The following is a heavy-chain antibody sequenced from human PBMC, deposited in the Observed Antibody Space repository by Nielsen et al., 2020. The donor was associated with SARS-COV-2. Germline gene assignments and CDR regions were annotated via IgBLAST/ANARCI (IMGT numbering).Heavy chain of an antibody. V-gene: IGHV1-69*13. D-gene: IGHD3-22*01. Sequence: SVKVSCKASGGIFSSYAISWVRQAPGQGLEWLGGIIPIFDTANYAQRFQGRVTITADEPTSTAYMELNSLRSEDTAVYYCASSHFNDTRGNLPWDRTYYYYMEVWGKGTTVTVSS. CDR1: GGIFSSYA. CDR2: IIPIFDTA. J-gene: IGHJ6*03. CDR3: ASSHFNDTRGNLPWDRTYYYYMEV.